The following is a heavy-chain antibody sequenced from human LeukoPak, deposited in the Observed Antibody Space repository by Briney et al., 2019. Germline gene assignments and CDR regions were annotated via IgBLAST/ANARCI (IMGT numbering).Heavy chain of an antibody. D-gene: IGHD2/OR15-2a*01. CDR1: GFTFSGSA. CDR2: IRSKTDT. CDR3: ARLRHSNTDHYYYYGMDV. V-gene: IGHV3-73*01. J-gene: IGHJ6*02. Sequence: GGSLRLSCEASGFTFSGSAMHWGRQAPGKGLEWVCRIRSKTDTAYAASVKGRFTISREDSKNTAYLQMNSLKNEDTAVYYCARLRHSNTDHYYYYGMDVWGQGTTVTVSS.